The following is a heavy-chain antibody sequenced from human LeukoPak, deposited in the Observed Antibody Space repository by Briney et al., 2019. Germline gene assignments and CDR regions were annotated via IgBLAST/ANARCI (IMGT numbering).Heavy chain of an antibody. Sequence: SETLSLTCTVSGGSISSGSYYWSWIRQPAGKGLEWIGRIYTSGSTNYNPSLKSRVTISVDTSKNQFSLKLSSVTAADTAVYYCARKVVTPHYYGMDVWGQGTTVTVSS. V-gene: IGHV4-61*02. CDR2: IYTSGST. J-gene: IGHJ6*02. D-gene: IGHD4-23*01. CDR1: GGSISSGSYY. CDR3: ARKVVTPHYYGMDV.